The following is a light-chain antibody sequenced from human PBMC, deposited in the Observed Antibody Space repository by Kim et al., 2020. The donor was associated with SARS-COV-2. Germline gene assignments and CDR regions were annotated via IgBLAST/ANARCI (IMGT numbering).Light chain of an antibody. CDR1: SSDVGSYNL. CDR3: CSYVV. J-gene: IGLJ2*01. Sequence: QSALTQPASVSGSPGQSITISCTGTSSDVGSYNLVSWYQQHPGKAPKLMIYEVSKRPSGVSNRFSGSKSGNTASLTISGLQAEDEADYYCCSYVVFGGGTQMRVL. V-gene: IGLV2-23*02. CDR2: EVS.